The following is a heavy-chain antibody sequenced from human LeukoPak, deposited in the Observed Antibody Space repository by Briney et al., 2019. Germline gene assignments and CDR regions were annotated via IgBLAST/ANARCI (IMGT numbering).Heavy chain of an antibody. CDR3: ARGALHMYYLDN. CDR1: GFTFDDYA. Sequence: GGSLRLSCAASGFTFDDYAMHWVRQAPGKGLEWVSGISWNSGSIGYADSVKGRFTISRDNAKNTVYLQMNSLRAEDTAVYYCARGALHMYYLDNWGQGTLVTVPS. J-gene: IGHJ4*02. V-gene: IGHV3-9*01. CDR2: ISWNSGSI. D-gene: IGHD2-8*01.